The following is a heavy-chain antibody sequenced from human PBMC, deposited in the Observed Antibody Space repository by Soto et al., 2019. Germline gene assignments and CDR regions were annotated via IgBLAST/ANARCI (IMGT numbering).Heavy chain of an antibody. V-gene: IGHV4-59*01. Sequence: SENLSLTYTVSGGSITTYYWSWIRQPPGKGLEWIGYIQFSGNTNYNTSLKSRVTISVDTSKNQFSLGLSSVTAADTALYYCARSYYLTSGKPYYFAFCGQGTLVIVSS. CDR3: ARSYYLTSGKPYYFAF. CDR2: IQFSGNT. J-gene: IGHJ4*02. CDR1: GGSITTYY. D-gene: IGHD3-10*01.